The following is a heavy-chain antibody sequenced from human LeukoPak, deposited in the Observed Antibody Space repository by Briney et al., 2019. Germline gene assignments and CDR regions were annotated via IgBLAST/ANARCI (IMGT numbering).Heavy chain of an antibody. CDR1: GGTFSRYA. Sequence: ASVKVSCKASGGTFSRYAMSWVRQAPGQRLEWMGGIIPIFGTANYAQKFQGRVTITADKSTSTAYMELRSLRSDDTAVYYCARDIDPNYGDSYLDYWGQGTLVTVSS. V-gene: IGHV1-69*06. CDR3: ARDIDPNYGDSYLDY. CDR2: IIPIFGTA. D-gene: IGHD4-17*01. J-gene: IGHJ4*02.